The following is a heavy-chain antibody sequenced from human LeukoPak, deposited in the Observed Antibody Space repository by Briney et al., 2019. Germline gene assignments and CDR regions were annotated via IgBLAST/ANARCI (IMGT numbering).Heavy chain of an antibody. CDR2: ISSSGSTI. J-gene: IGHJ3*02. D-gene: IGHD3-22*01. CDR1: GFTFSSYS. CDR3: ARGFVVITSRDAFDI. Sequence: PGGSLRLSCAASGFTFSSYSMNWVRQAPGKGLEWVSYISSSGSTIYYADSVKGRFTISRDNAKNSLYLQMNSLRAEDTALYYCARGFVVITSRDAFDIWGQGTMVTVSS. V-gene: IGHV3-48*04.